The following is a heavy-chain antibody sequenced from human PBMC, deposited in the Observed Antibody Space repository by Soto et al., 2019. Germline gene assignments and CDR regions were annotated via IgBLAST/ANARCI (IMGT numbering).Heavy chain of an antibody. D-gene: IGHD3-3*01. CDR1: GFTFSSYA. CDR2: ISYDGSNK. Sequence: QVQLVESGGGVVQPGRSLRLSCAASGFTFSSYAMHWVRQAPGKGLEWVAVISYDGSNKYYADSVKGRFTISRVNSKNTLYLQMNSLRAEDTAVYYCARVYDFWSGYWYNWFDPWGQGTLVTVSS. J-gene: IGHJ5*02. CDR3: ARVYDFWSGYWYNWFDP. V-gene: IGHV3-30-3*01.